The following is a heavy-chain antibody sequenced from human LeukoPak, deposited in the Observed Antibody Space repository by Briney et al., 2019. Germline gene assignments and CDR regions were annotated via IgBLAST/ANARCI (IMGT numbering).Heavy chain of an antibody. J-gene: IGHJ5*02. CDR3: ARARGSGNYNWFDP. CDR2: ISAYNGNT. V-gene: IGHV1-18*01. Sequence: GESLKISCKGSGYPFTSYGISWVRQAPGQGLEWMGWISAYNGNTNYAQKLQGRVTMTTDTSTSTAYMELRSLRSDDTAVYYCARARGSGNYNWFDPWGQGTLVTVSS. CDR1: GYPFTSYG. D-gene: IGHD3-10*01.